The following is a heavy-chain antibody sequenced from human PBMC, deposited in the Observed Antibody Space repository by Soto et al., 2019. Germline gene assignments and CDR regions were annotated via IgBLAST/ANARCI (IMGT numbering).Heavy chain of an antibody. CDR1: GFTFSYG. CDR3: AKLVIGYCSGNTCDDY. CDR2: ISYDSSNK. J-gene: IGHJ4*02. V-gene: IGHV3-30*18. Sequence: VQLLESGGGLIQPGGSLRLSCAASGFTFSYGIHWLRQCPGKGLEWVAYISYDSSNKFYGDSVKGRFTISRDNPKNTQFLQMYSLRAEDTAVYYCAKLVIGYCSGNTCDDYWGQGTLGAVSS. D-gene: IGHD2-15*01.